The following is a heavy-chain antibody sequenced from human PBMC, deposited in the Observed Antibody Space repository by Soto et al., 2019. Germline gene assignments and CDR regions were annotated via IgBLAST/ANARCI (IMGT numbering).Heavy chain of an antibody. Sequence: PSETLSLTCTVSGGSISSGGYYWSWIRQHPGKGLEWIGYIYYSGSTYYNPSLKSRVTISVDTSKNQFSLKLSSVTAADTAVYYCARATAPDYDFWSGVWFDPWGQGTLVTVSS. V-gene: IGHV4-31*03. CDR3: ARATAPDYDFWSGVWFDP. D-gene: IGHD3-3*01. J-gene: IGHJ5*02. CDR2: IYYSGST. CDR1: GGSISSGGYY.